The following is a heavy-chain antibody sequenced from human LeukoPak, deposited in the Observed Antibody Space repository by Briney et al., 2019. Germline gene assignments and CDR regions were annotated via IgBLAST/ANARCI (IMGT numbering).Heavy chain of an antibody. D-gene: IGHD2-15*01. J-gene: IGHJ4*02. V-gene: IGHV5-51*01. CDR1: GYSFTTYW. CDR3: ARARYCSGGSCYAEY. Sequence: GESLKISCKGSGYSFTTYWIGWVRQMPGKGLEWMGIIYPGDSDTRYSPSFQGQVIISADKSISTAYLQWSSLKASDTAMYYCARARYCSGGSCYAEYWGQGTLVTVSS. CDR2: IYPGDSDT.